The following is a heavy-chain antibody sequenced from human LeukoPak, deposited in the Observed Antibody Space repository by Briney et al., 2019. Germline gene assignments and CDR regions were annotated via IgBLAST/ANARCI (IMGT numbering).Heavy chain of an antibody. CDR3: ARSVGIAVDFDY. J-gene: IGHJ4*02. V-gene: IGHV1-18*01. CDR2: ISAYNGDT. CDR1: GYTFTSYG. D-gene: IGHD6-19*01. Sequence: GASVKVSCKASGYTFTSYGITWVRQAPGQGLEWMGWISAYNGDTKYAQNTQDRVTMTTDTFSSTAYMELRSLRSDDTAVYYCARSVGIAVDFDYWGQGTLVTVSS.